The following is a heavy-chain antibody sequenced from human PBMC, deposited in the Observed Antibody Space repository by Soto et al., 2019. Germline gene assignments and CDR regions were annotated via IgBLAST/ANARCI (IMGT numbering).Heavy chain of an antibody. J-gene: IGHJ5*02. CDR3: ARGSWFDP. Sequence: QVHLVQSGAEVKKPGASVKVSCKASGYTFSDDYMNWVRQAPGQGLEWMGIINPRGGSATYTQKFQGRVTMTRDTSTSTVYMELSSLRSEDTAVYYCARGSWFDPWGQGTPVTVSA. CDR2: INPRGGSA. CDR1: GYTFSDDY. V-gene: IGHV1-46*01.